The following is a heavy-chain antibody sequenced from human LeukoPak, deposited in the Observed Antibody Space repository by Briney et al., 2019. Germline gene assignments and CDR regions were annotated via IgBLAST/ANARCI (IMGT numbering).Heavy chain of an antibody. Sequence: GGSLRLSCAASGFTFSSYAMSWVRQAPGKGLEWVSAISGSGGSTYYADSVKGRFTISRDNSKNTLYLQMNSLRAEDTAVYYCAVISSGWYDYGMDVWGRGTTVTVSS. CDR2: ISGSGGST. J-gene: IGHJ6*02. CDR1: GFTFSSYA. D-gene: IGHD6-19*01. V-gene: IGHV3-23*01. CDR3: AVISSGWYDYGMDV.